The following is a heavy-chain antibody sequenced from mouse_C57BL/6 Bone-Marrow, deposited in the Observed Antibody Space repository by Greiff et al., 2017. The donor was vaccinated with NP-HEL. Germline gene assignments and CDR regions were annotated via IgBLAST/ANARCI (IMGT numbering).Heavy chain of an antibody. V-gene: IGHV2-4*01. Sequence: VKLQESGPGLVQPSQSLSITCTVSGFSLTSYGVHWVRQPPGKGLEWLGVIWSGGSTDYNAAFISRLSISKDNSKIQVFFKMNSLQADDTAIYYCAKDYYGSSYHYYAMDYWGQGTSVTVSS. CDR3: AKDYYGSSYHYYAMDY. D-gene: IGHD1-1*01. CDR1: GFSLTSYG. CDR2: IWSGGST. J-gene: IGHJ4*01.